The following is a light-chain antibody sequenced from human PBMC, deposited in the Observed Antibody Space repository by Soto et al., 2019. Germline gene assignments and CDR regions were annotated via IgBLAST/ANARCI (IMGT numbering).Light chain of an antibody. CDR3: QQYGRSPAT. Sequence: EIVLTQSPGTLSLSPGERATLSCRASQSVSSNYLACYQQKPGQAPRLLIFGASSRASGIPDRFSGSGSGTDFTLTIGRLEPEDFAVYYCQQYGRSPATFGQGTKVEIK. CDR1: QSVSSNY. CDR2: GAS. J-gene: IGKJ1*01. V-gene: IGKV3-20*01.